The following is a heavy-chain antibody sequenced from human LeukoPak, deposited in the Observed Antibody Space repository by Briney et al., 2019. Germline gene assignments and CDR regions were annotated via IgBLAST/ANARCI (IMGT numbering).Heavy chain of an antibody. J-gene: IGHJ4*02. CDR1: GYTFTNYG. CDR2: ISAYNGNT. CDR3: ARDYYDSSGYYHGGDYFDY. V-gene: IGHV1-18*01. D-gene: IGHD3-22*01. Sequence: ASVKVSCKASGYTFTNYGISWVRRAPGQGPEWMGWISAYNGNTNYVQKFQGRVTMTTDTSTSTAYMELRSLRSDDTAVYYCARDYYDSSGYYHGGDYFDYWGQGTLVTVSS.